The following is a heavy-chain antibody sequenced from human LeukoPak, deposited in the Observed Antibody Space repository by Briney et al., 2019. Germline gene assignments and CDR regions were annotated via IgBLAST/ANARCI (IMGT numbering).Heavy chain of an antibody. V-gene: IGHV3-48*02. J-gene: IGHJ6*02. CDR1: GFTFSSYS. Sequence: GGSLRLSCAASGFTFSSYSMNWVRQAPGKGLEWVSYISSSSSTIYYADSVKARFTISRDNAKNSLYLQMNSLRDEDTAVYYCARDGIGGWYYGMDVWGQGTTVTVSS. D-gene: IGHD6-19*01. CDR2: ISSSSSTI. CDR3: ARDGIGGWYYGMDV.